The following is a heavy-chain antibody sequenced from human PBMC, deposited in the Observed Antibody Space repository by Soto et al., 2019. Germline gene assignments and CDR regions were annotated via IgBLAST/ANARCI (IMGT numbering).Heavy chain of an antibody. J-gene: IGHJ4*02. Sequence: GGSLILSCAASGFTFSSYSMNWVRQAPGKGLEWVSYISSSSSTIYYADSVKGRFTISRDNAKNSLYLQMNSLRAEDTAVYYCAREWKYTSGWYQLDFDYWGQGTLVTVSS. CDR3: AREWKYTSGWYQLDFDY. CDR2: ISSSSSTI. CDR1: GFTFSSYS. V-gene: IGHV3-48*04. D-gene: IGHD6-19*01.